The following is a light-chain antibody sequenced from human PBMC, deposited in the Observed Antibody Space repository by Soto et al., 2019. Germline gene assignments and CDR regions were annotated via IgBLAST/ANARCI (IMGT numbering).Light chain of an antibody. J-gene: IGKJ4*01. Sequence: DIQMTQSPSSLSASVGDRVTITCQASQDISNYLNWYQQKPGKPPQLLIYDASNLETGVASRFSGSGCWKDFTLTIRSLQPEDIATYYCQQYDNRLTFGGGTKVEIK. V-gene: IGKV1-33*01. CDR2: DAS. CDR1: QDISNY. CDR3: QQYDNRLT.